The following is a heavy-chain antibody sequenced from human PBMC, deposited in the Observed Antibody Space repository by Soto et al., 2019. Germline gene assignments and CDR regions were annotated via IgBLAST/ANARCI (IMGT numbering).Heavy chain of an antibody. D-gene: IGHD3-10*01. CDR1: GFTFDDYG. Sequence: GGSLRLSCVASGFTFDDYGMSWVRQVPGKGLEWVSGINWNGGTTHYADSVKGRFTISRDNARNSLYLQMNSLRAEDTALYYCAKSQSPMVRGVIEAFDYWGQGTLVTVS. J-gene: IGHJ4*02. CDR2: INWNGGTT. V-gene: IGHV3-20*04. CDR3: AKSQSPMVRGVIEAFDY.